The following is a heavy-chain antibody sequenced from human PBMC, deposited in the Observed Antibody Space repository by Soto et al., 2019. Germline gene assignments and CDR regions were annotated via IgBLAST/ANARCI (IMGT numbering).Heavy chain of an antibody. Sequence: QVQLVESGGGVVQPGRSLRLSCAASGFTFSSYGMHWVRQAPGKGLEWVAVISYDGSNKYYADSVKGRFTISRDNSKNTLYLQMNSVIAEDTAVYFCEKDRKVADGGLDYWGQGTLVTVSS. V-gene: IGHV3-30*18. CDR1: GFTFSSYG. CDR2: ISYDGSNK. J-gene: IGHJ4*02. CDR3: EKDRKVADGGLDY. D-gene: IGHD2-8*02.